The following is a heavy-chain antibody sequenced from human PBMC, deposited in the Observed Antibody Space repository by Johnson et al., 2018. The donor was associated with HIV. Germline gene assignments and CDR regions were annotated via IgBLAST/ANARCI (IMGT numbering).Heavy chain of an antibody. J-gene: IGHJ3*01. CDR3: ARLRGSDAGGSCFRFCAFDV. D-gene: IGHD2-15*01. CDR1: GFTFSSYA. Sequence: VQLVESGGGVVQPGRSLRLSCAASGFTFSSYAMHWVRQAPGKGLEWVAVISYDGSNKYYADSVKGRFTISRDNSKNTLYLRMNSLRGDDAAVYYCARLRGSDAGGSCFRFCAFDVWGQGTVVTVSS. V-gene: IGHV3-30-3*01. CDR2: ISYDGSNK.